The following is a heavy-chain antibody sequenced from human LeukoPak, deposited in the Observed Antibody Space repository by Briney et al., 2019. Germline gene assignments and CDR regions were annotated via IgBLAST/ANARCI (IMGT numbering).Heavy chain of an antibody. D-gene: IGHD1-26*01. CDR2: IHYDGNNK. J-gene: IGHJ6*03. CDR3: AKAGNLGGSNYLYYYYYMDV. V-gene: IGHV3-30*02. Sequence: PGGSLRLSCAASGFTFSSYGMHWVRQAPGKGLEWVAFIHYDGNNKYYADSVKGRFTISRDNSKNTLYLQMNSLRAADTAVYYCAKAGNLGGSNYLYYYYYMDVWGKGTTVTISS. CDR1: GFTFSSYG.